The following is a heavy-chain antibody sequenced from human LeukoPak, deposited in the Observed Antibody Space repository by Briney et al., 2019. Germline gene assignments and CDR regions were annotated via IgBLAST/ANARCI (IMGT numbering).Heavy chain of an antibody. V-gene: IGHV1-69*06. J-gene: IGHJ5*02. D-gene: IGHD6-6*01. CDR1: GYSFTSYY. CDR3: ARYSSSVRYNWFDP. Sequence: GASVKVSCKASGYSFTSYYMHWVRQAPGQGLEWMGGIIPIFGTANYAQKFQGRVTITADKSTSTAYMELSSLRSEDTAVYYCARYSSSVRYNWFDPWGQGTLVTVSS. CDR2: IIPIFGTA.